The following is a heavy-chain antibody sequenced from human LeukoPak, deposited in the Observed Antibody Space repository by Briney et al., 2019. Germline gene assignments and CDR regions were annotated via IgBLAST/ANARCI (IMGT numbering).Heavy chain of an antibody. V-gene: IGHV4-61*09. CDR3: ARGVFDWLQSDYWYFDL. D-gene: IGHD5-24*01. Sequence: SQTLSLTCTVSGGSINSAVYYWSWIRQPAGKGLEWIGHIYTGGSINYNPSLKSRVTISLDTSKNQFSLKLNSVTAADTAVYYCARGVFDWLQSDYWYFDLWGRGTLVTVSS. CDR1: GGSINSAVYY. CDR2: IYTGGSI. J-gene: IGHJ2*01.